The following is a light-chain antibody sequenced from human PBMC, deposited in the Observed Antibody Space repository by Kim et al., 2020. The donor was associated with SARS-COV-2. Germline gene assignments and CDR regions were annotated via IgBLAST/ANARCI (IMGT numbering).Light chain of an antibody. CDR3: QQYYNPPYT. J-gene: IGKJ2*01. Sequence: RSTIQWTYIQTFLSRANNKNTLAWYQQKSVQPPNLLIYWASTRESGVPDRFSGSGSGTDFTLTISSLQAEDVAVYYCQQYYNPPYTFGQGTKLEI. V-gene: IGKV4-1*01. CDR2: WAS. CDR1: QTFLSRANNKNT.